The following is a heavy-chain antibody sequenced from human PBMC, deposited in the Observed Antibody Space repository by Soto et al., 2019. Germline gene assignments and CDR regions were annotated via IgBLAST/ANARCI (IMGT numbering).Heavy chain of an antibody. CDR3: ASCRWRQQLVFDY. D-gene: IGHD6-13*01. J-gene: IGHJ4*02. CDR2: IKQDGGEK. Sequence: GGSLRLSCATSGFTFSSYWMSWVRQAPGKGLEWMANIKQDGGEKYYVDSVKGRFTISRDNAKNSLYLQMNSLRAEDTAVYYCASCRWRQQLVFDYWGQGTLVTVSS. CDR1: GFTFSSYW. V-gene: IGHV3-7*03.